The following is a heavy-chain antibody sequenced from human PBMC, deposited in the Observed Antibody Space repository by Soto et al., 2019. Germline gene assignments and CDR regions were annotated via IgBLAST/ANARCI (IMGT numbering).Heavy chain of an antibody. J-gene: IGHJ3*02. V-gene: IGHV1-69*13. CDR1: GGTFSSYA. Sequence: ASVKVSCKASGGTFSSYAISWVRQAPGQGLEWMGGIIPIFGTANYAQKFQGRVTITADESTSTAYMELSSLRSEDTAVYYCAREDYDTRGFDIWGQGTMVTVSS. D-gene: IGHD3-22*01. CDR3: AREDYDTRGFDI. CDR2: IIPIFGTA.